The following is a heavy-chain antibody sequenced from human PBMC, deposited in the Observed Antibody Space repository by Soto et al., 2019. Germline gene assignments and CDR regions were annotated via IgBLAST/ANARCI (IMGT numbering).Heavy chain of an antibody. CDR2: ISWYSGSI. Sequence: SCMASGHTFNRWHMHGVGQAQGKGGEWVAGISWYSGSIRYADSVKGRFTISSDNAKNSLYLQMNSLRAEGTALVYFSKPAGGWLQLSPDYWGQGALVTVSS. CDR1: GHTFNRWH. CDR3: SKPAGGWLQLSPDY. J-gene: IGHJ4*02. D-gene: IGHD5-12*01. V-gene: IGHV3-9*01.